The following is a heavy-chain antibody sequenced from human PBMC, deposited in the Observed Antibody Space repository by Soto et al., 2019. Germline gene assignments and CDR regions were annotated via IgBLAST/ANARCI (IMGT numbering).Heavy chain of an antibody. D-gene: IGHD4-17*01. J-gene: IGHJ6*03. CDR1: GCTFSSYT. CDR2: IIPILGIA. CDR3: ARVMTTDYYYSMDV. V-gene: IGHV1-69*02. Sequence: SVKVSCKASGCTFSSYTISWVRQAPGQGLEWMGRIIPILGIANYAQKFQGRATITADKSTSTAYMELSSLRTEDTAVYYCARVMTTDYYYSMDVWGKGTTVTVSS.